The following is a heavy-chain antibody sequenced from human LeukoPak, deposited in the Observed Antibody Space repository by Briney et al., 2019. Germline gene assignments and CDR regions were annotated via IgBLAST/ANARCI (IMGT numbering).Heavy chain of an antibody. Sequence: ASVKVSCKASGGTFSSYAISWVRQAPGQGLEWMGGIIPIFGTANYAQKFQGRVTMTTDTSTSTAYMELRSLRSDDTAVYYCARGGHSSGWRFDYWGQGTLVTVSS. CDR1: GGTFSSYA. J-gene: IGHJ4*02. CDR3: ARGGHSSGWRFDY. D-gene: IGHD6-19*01. CDR2: IIPIFGTA. V-gene: IGHV1-69*05.